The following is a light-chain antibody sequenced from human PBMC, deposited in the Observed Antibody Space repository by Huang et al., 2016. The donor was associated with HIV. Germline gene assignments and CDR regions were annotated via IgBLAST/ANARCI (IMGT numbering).Light chain of an antibody. CDR2: DAS. CDR1: QSVSSY. CDR3: QQRSYWPLT. V-gene: IGKV3-11*01. J-gene: IGKJ4*01. Sequence: EIVLTQSPATLSFSPGERATLSCRASQSVSSYLAWFQQKPGQAPRLRIYDASNRATGIPARFSGSGSGTYFTLTISSLEPEDFAVYYCQQRSYWPLTFGGGTKVEI.